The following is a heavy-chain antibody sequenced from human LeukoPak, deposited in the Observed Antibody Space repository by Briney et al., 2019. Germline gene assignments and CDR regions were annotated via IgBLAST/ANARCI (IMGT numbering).Heavy chain of an antibody. J-gene: IGHJ4*02. V-gene: IGHV3-74*01. Sequence: PGGSLRLPCAASGFTFSTYWMHWVRQAPGKGLVWVSRINKDGSNTRCADSVKGRFTISRDNSKNTLYLQMNSLRAEDTAVYYCAKDYQLRYFDWLLTCFDYWGQGTLVTVSS. CDR3: AKDYQLRYFDWLLTCFDY. CDR1: GFTFSTYW. CDR2: INKDGSNT. D-gene: IGHD3-9*01.